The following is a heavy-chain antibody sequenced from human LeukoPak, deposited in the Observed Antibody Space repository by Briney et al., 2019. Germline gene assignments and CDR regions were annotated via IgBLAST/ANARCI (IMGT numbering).Heavy chain of an antibody. CDR3: TRDSGYCSSTSCYTDY. CDR2: IRSKAYGGTT. Sequence: PGGSLRLSCTASGFTFGDYAMSWVRQAPGKGLEWVGFIRSKAYGGTTEYAASVKARFTISRDDSKSIAYLQMNSLKTEDTAVYYCTRDSGYCSSTSCYTDYWGQGTLVTVSS. CDR1: GFTFGDYA. V-gene: IGHV3-49*04. D-gene: IGHD2-2*02. J-gene: IGHJ4*02.